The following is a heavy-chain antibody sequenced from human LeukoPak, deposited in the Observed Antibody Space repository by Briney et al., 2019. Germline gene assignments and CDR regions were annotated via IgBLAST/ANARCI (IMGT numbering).Heavy chain of an antibody. CDR2: IIPLFGSA. CDR1: GGTFSNYV. Sequence: SVKVSCKASGGTFSNYVVGWVRQAPGQGLEWMGGIIPLFGSAKYAQKFQGRVTIVADESTGTTYMELRSMRSDDTAVYYWSRVSGCSGTSGPAEFVDSSGQGTLVTVSS. CDR3: SRVSGCSGTSGPAEFVDS. J-gene: IGHJ4*02. V-gene: IGHV1-69*13. D-gene: IGHD2-2*01.